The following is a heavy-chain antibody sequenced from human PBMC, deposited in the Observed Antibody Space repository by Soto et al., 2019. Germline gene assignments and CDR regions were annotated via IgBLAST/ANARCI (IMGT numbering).Heavy chain of an antibody. Sequence: SQTLSLTCAISGDSVSSNSAAWNWIRQSPSRGLEWLGRAYYRSKWYNDYAVPVKSRITINPDTTKNQISLQVNSVAPEDTAVYYCARESAGTYYFDDWGQGTVVTVSS. CDR3: ARESAGTYYFDD. V-gene: IGHV6-1*01. J-gene: IGHJ4*02. CDR1: GDSVSSNSAA. D-gene: IGHD6-19*01. CDR2: AYYRSKWYN.